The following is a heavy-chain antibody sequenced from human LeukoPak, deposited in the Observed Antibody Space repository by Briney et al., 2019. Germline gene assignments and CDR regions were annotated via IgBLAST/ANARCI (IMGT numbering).Heavy chain of an antibody. V-gene: IGHV3-23*01. CDR1: GFTFSSYG. Sequence: GGSLRLSCAASGFTFSSYGMNWVRQAPGQGLEWVSSISVSGGSTYYAHSVKGRFTISRDNSKNTLYLQMNSLRAEDTAVYYCAKEIAYSSSWYPPFDYWGQGTLVTVSS. CDR2: ISVSGGST. J-gene: IGHJ4*02. D-gene: IGHD6-13*01. CDR3: AKEIAYSSSWYPPFDY.